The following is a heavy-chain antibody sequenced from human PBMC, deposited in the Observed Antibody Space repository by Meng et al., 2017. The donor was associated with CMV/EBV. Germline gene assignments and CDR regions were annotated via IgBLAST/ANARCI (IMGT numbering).Heavy chain of an antibody. Sequence: GESLKISCAASGFTFSSYAMSWVRQAPGKGLEWVSVIYSGGSSTYYADSVKGRFTISRDNSKNTLYLQINSLRAEDTAVYYCAKESGTYYIVGFDPWGQGTLVTVPQ. CDR2: IYSGGSST. CDR3: AKESGTYYIVGFDP. J-gene: IGHJ5*02. D-gene: IGHD1-26*01. CDR1: GFTFSSYA. V-gene: IGHV3-23*03.